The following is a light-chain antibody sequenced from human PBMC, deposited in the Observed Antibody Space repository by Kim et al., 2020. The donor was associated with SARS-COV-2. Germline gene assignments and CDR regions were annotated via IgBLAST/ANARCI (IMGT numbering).Light chain of an antibody. J-gene: IGLJ2*01. CDR2: QDS. CDR3: QAWDSSIG. V-gene: IGLV3-1*01. CDR1: KLGDKY. Sequence: SYELTQPPSVSVSPGQTASITCSGAKLGDKYACWYQQKPGQSPVLVIYQDSKRPSGIPERFSGSNSGNTATLTISGTQAMDEADYYCQAWDSSIGFGGGT.